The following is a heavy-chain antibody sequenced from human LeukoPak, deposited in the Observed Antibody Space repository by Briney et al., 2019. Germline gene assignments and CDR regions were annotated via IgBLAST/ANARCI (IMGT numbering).Heavy chain of an antibody. CDR2: INHSGST. CDR1: GGSFSGYY. D-gene: IGHD1-1*01. V-gene: IGHV4-34*01. Sequence: PSETLSLTCAVYGGSFSGYYWSWIRQPPGKGLEWIGEINHSGSTNYNPSLKSRVTISVDTSKNQFSLKLSSVTAADTAVYYCARDQTGTYYFDYWGQGTLVTVSS. CDR3: ARDQTGTYYFDY. J-gene: IGHJ4*02.